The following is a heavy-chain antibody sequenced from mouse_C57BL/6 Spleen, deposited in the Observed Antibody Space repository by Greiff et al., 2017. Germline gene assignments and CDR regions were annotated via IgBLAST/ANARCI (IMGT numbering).Heavy chain of an antibody. D-gene: IGHD6-2*01. V-gene: IGHV1-80*01. Sequence: QVQLQQSGAELVKPGASVKISCKASGYAFSSYWMNWVKQRPGKGLEWIGQIYPGDGDTNYNGKFKGKATLTADKSSSTAYMQLSSLTSEDYAVYFCARGGLRYYCDDWGQGTTLTVSS. CDR3: ARGGLRYYCDD. J-gene: IGHJ2*01. CDR1: GYAFSSYW. CDR2: IYPGDGDT.